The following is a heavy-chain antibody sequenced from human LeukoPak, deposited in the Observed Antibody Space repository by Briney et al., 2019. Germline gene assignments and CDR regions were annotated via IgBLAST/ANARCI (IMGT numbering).Heavy chain of an antibody. CDR1: GYTFTIYG. CDR2: ISAYNGNT. Sequence: GASVKVSCKASGYTFTIYGITWVRQAPGQGLEWMGWISAYNGNTKYAQKLQGRVTMTTDTSTSTAYMELRSLRSDDTAVYYCAREGYFGSGIDYYYGMDVWGQGIKVTVSS. V-gene: IGHV1-18*01. CDR3: AREGYFGSGIDYYYGMDV. D-gene: IGHD3-10*01. J-gene: IGHJ6*02.